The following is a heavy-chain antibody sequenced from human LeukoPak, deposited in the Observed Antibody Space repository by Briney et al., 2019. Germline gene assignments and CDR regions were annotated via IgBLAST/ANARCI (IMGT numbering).Heavy chain of an antibody. V-gene: IGHV4-28*01. CDR2: IYYSGST. D-gene: IGHD6-13*01. J-gene: IGHJ4*02. CDR3: ARGSYSSSWYPPTFDY. Sequence: SETLSPTCAVSGYSISSSNWWGWVRQPPGKGLEWIGYIYYSGSTDYNPSLKSRVTMSVDTSKNQFSLKLSSVTAVDTAVYYCARGSYSSSWYPPTFDYWGQGTLVTVSS. CDR1: GYSISSSNW.